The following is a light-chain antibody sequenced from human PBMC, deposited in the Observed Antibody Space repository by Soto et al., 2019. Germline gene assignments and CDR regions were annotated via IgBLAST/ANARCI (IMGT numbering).Light chain of an antibody. J-gene: IGLJ1*01. CDR1: SNDIGGYNF. Sequence: QSARTQPASVAGSPGQSITIPCNGTSNDIGGYNFVSWFQQHPGKAPKLLICDATRLPSGVSDRFSGSKSGNTASLTISGLQAEDEADYYCNSYSGGNTLYVFGSGTKVTVL. CDR2: DAT. CDR3: NSYSGGNTLYV. V-gene: IGLV2-14*01.